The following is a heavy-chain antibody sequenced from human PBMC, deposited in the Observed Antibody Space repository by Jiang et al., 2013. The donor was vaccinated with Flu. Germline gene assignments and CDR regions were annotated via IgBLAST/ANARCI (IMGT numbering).Heavy chain of an antibody. CDR2: TYYRSKWFT. Sequence: QTLSLTCAISGDSVSSNSAAWNWIRQSPSRGLEWLGRTYYRSKWFTNYAISVKSRITINPDTSKNQFSLQLNSVTPEDTAVYYCARDSVYLDGDGMDVWGKGTTVIVSS. CDR3: ARDSVYLDGDGMDV. J-gene: IGHJ6*04. V-gene: IGHV6-1*01. CDR1: GDSVSSNSAA. D-gene: IGHD3-16*02.